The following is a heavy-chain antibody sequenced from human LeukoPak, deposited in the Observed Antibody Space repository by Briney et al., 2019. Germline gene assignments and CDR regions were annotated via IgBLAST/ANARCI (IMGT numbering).Heavy chain of an antibody. CDR1: GYTFTSYA. CDR3: ARVIPPLMTTVEYYFDY. CDR2: INTNTGNP. V-gene: IGHV7-4-1*02. Sequence: ASVKVSCKASGYTFTSYAMNWVRQAPGQGLEWMGWINTNTGNPTYAQGFTGRFVFSLDTSVSTAYLQISSLKAEDTAVYYCARVIPPLMTTVEYYFDYWGQGTLVTVSS. J-gene: IGHJ4*02. D-gene: IGHD4-17*01.